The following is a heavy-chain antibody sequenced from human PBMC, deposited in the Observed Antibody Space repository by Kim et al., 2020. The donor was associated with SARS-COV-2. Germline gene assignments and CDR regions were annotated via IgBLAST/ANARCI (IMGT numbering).Heavy chain of an antibody. Sequence: SADSGNARFTISRDNSKNTLYLQMNTLSAEDTAVYHCAKSGGVATGGFDYWGQGTLVTVSS. CDR3: AKSGGVATGGFDY. V-gene: IGHV3-23*01. D-gene: IGHD5-12*01. J-gene: IGHJ4*02.